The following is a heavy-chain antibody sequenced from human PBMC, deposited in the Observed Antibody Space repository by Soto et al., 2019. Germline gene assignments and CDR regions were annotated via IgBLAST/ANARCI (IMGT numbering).Heavy chain of an antibody. V-gene: IGHV1-46*01. CDR1: GYTSTSYY. CDR3: AREGGEDCSGGSCYPSNYGMDV. D-gene: IGHD2-15*01. J-gene: IGHJ6*02. CDR2: INPSGGST. Sequence: QVQLVQSGAEVKKPGASVKVSCKASGYTSTSYYMHWVRQAPGQGLEWMGIINPSGGSTSYAQKFQGRVTMTRDTSTSTVYMELSSLRSEDTAVYYCAREGGEDCSGGSCYPSNYGMDVWGQGTTVTVSS.